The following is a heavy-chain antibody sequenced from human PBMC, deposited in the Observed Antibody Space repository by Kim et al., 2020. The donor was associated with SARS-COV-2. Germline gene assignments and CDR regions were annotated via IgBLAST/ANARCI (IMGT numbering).Heavy chain of an antibody. CDR2: IDWDDDK. J-gene: IGHJ6*03. CDR1: GFSLFSRGMC. Sequence: SGPTLVNPTQTLTLTCTFSGFSLFSRGMCVTWIRRPPGKALEWLARIDWDDDKYYNASLRTRLTISKDSSRNQVVLSMTHMYPVDKATSYCVRLRGTGTTRSQSLLYYMGVWGKGTTVTVS. D-gene: IGHD1-7*01. CDR3: VRLRGTGTTRSQSLLYYMGV. V-gene: IGHV2-70*11.